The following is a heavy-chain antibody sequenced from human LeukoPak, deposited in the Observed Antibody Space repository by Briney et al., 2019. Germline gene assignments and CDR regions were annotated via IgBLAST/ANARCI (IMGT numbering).Heavy chain of an antibody. CDR1: GGTFSSYA. V-gene: IGHV1-69*06. J-gene: IGHJ4*02. CDR3: ARGPYSSGWPSFDY. D-gene: IGHD6-19*01. CDR2: IIPIFGTA. Sequence: ASVTVSCTASGGTFSSYAISWVRQAPGQGLEWMGGIIPIFGTANYAQKFQGRVTITADKSTSTAYMELSSLRSEDTAVYYCARGPYSSGWPSFDYWGQGTLVTVSS.